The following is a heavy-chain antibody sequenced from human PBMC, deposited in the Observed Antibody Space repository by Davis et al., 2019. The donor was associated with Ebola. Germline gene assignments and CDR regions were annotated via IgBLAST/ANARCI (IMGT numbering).Heavy chain of an antibody. CDR3: ARGDCSGGSCYRPKLDY. D-gene: IGHD2-15*01. CDR2: INPSGGST. J-gene: IGHJ4*02. Sequence: ASVKVSCKASGYTFTSYYMHWVRQAPGQGLEWMGIINPSGGSTSYAQKFQGRVTMTRDTSTSTVYMELSSLRSEDTAVYYCARGDCSGGSCYRPKLDYWGQGTLVTVSS. V-gene: IGHV1-46*01. CDR1: GYTFTSYY.